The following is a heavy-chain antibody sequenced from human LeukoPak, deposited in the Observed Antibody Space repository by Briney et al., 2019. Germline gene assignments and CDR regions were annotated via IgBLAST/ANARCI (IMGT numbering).Heavy chain of an antibody. Sequence: SETLSLTCTVSGGSISSYYWSWIRQPPGKGLEWIGYIYYSGSTNYNPSLKSRVTISVDTSKNQFSLKLSSVTAADTAVYYCARVSSEAAAGIPAYFDYWGQGTPVIVSS. D-gene: IGHD6-13*01. CDR2: IYYSGST. CDR1: GGSISSYY. CDR3: ARVSSEAAAGIPAYFDY. J-gene: IGHJ4*02. V-gene: IGHV4-59*01.